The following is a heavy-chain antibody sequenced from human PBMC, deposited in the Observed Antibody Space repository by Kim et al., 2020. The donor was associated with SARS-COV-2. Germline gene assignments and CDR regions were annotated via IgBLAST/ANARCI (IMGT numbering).Heavy chain of an antibody. D-gene: IGHD3-9*01. CDR1: GFTFSNYA. J-gene: IGHJ4*02. V-gene: IGHV3-23*01. CDR2: ISGSGGST. CDR3: AKDVAPAYDDIFADYYTFDY. Sequence: GGSLRLSCAASGFTFSNYAMSWVRQAPGKGLEWVSAISGSGGSTYYADSVKGRFTISRDNSKNTLYLQMNSLRAEDTAVYYCAKDVAPAYDDIFADYYTFDYWGQGTPLTASS.